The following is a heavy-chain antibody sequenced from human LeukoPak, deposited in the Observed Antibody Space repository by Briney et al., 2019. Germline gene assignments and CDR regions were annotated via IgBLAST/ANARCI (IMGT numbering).Heavy chain of an antibody. CDR1: GGSISSYY. CDR2: IFYTGST. V-gene: IGHV4-59*08. D-gene: IGHD6-13*01. CDR3: ARGTYGGSWTRWFDP. J-gene: IGHJ5*02. Sequence: SETLSLTCTVSGGSISSYYWSWIRQPPGKGLERIGYIFYTGSTNYNPSLKSRVTMSVDTSRNQFSLKLSSVTAADTAVYYCARGTYGGSWTRWFDPWGQGTLVTVSS.